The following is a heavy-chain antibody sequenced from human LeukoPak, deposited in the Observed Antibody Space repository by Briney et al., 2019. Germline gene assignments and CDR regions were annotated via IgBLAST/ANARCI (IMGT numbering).Heavy chain of an antibody. CDR1: GFTFSGYG. CDR2: IHYDGARS. V-gene: IGHV3-30*02. J-gene: IGHJ4*02. D-gene: IGHD2-2*01. CDR3: AKELVSRSSLSFDY. Sequence: GGSLRLSCAASGFTFSGYGMHWVRQAPGKGLEWVAFIHYDGARSYYADSVKGRFTISRDNSRNTLYLQMNSLRAEDTAVYYCAKELVSRSSLSFDYWGQGTRVTVSS.